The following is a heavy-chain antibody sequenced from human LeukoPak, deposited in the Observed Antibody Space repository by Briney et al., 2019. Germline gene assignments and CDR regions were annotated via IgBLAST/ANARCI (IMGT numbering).Heavy chain of an antibody. D-gene: IGHD1-26*01. CDR2: IKQDGSEK. Sequence: GGSLRLSCAASGFTFSSYSMNWVRQAPGKGLEWVANIKQDGSEKYYVDSVKGRFTISRDNAKNSLYLQMNSLRAEDTAVYYCARGSNSGSYFDYWGQGTLVTVSS. CDR1: GFTFSSYS. J-gene: IGHJ4*02. CDR3: ARGSNSGSYFDY. V-gene: IGHV3-7*01.